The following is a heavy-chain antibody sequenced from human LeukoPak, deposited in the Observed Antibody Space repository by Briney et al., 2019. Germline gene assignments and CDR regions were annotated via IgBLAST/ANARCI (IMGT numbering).Heavy chain of an antibody. V-gene: IGHV1-18*01. D-gene: IGHD2-21*01. J-gene: IGHJ4*02. Sequence: GASVKVSCEASNYTFTSYGISWVRQAPGQGLEWMGWVSAYNGNTNSAQKLQDRVTMTTDTSTSTAYMELRSLRFDDTAVYYCARVYSGWSPDYWGQGTLVTVSS. CDR1: NYTFTSYG. CDR2: VSAYNGNT. CDR3: ARVYSGWSPDY.